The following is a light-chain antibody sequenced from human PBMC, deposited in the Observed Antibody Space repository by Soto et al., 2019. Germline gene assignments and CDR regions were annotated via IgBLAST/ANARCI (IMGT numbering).Light chain of an antibody. Sequence: QSALTQPAAVSGSPGQSITISCTGTSGDIDTYDFVSWYQVHPGKAPKLMIYDVTYRPSGVPDRFTGSRSDNAASLTISGLQPKDEAVYYCNSYTTNNAFVVGTGTKVTVL. J-gene: IGLJ1*01. V-gene: IGLV2-14*03. CDR3: NSYTTNNAFV. CDR1: SGDIDTYDF. CDR2: DVT.